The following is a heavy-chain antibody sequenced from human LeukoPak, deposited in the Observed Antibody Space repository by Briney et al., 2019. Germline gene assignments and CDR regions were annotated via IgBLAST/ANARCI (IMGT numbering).Heavy chain of an antibody. CDR3: ARESPDLDYSCDY. J-gene: IGHJ4*02. CDR1: GYTFTGYY. D-gene: IGHD4-11*01. V-gene: IGHV1-2*02. Sequence: GASVKVSCKASGYTFTGYYMHWVRQAPGQGLEWMGWINPNSGGTSYAQKVQGRGTMTRDTSISTAYMELSRLRSDDTAVYYCARESPDLDYSCDYWGQGTLVTVSS. CDR2: INPNSGGT.